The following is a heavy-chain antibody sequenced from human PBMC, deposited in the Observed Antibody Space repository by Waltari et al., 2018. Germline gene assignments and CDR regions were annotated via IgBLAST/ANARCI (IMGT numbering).Heavy chain of an antibody. V-gene: IGHV1-69*14. CDR1: GGTFSRSA. D-gene: IGHD6-19*01. J-gene: IGHJ4*02. CDR3: AREVAVAGRFDY. Sequence: QVQLVQSGAEVKKPGSSVKVSCKASGGTFSRSAISAVRQAPGQGLEWMGGIIPIFGTANYAQKFQGRVTITADKSTSTAYMELSSLRSEDTAVYYCAREVAVAGRFDYWGQGTLVTVSS. CDR2: IIPIFGTA.